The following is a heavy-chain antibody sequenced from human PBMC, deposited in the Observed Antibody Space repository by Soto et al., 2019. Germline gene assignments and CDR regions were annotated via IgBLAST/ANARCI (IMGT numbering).Heavy chain of an antibody. V-gene: IGHV3-23*01. CDR2: ISSRGTNT. CDR1: GFTFTDYA. CDR3: AKGAAGRTNDYGDY. Sequence: EVQLLQSGGGLVQPGGSLRVSCAASGFTFTDYAMTWIRQAPGKWLEWVSAISSRGTNTYYADSVTGRFTVSRYNSKNTLYLKMDSLRAEDTAVYYCAKGAAGRTNDYGDYWGQGTLVTVSS. D-gene: IGHD1-1*01. J-gene: IGHJ4*02.